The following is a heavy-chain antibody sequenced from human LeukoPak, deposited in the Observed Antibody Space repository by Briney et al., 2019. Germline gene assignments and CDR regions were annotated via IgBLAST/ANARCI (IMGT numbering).Heavy chain of an antibody. J-gene: IGHJ4*02. CDR3: ARGLVGATKGLFDN. Sequence: SETLSLTCAAYGGSFSGHYWSWIRQPPGKGLEWIGEINDSGSSSNYNPSLKSRVTISVDNSKNQFSLKLRSVTAADTAVYYCARGLVGATKGLFDNWGQGTLVTVSS. V-gene: IGHV4-34*01. CDR2: INDSGSSS. D-gene: IGHD1-26*01. CDR1: GGSFSGHY.